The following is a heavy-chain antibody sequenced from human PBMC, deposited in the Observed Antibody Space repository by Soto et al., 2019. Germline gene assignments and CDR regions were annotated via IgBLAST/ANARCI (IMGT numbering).Heavy chain of an antibody. CDR1: GFTFSSYS. V-gene: IGHV3-21*01. Sequence: GGSLRLSCAASGFTFSSYSMNWVRQAPGKGLEWVSSISSSSSYIYYADSVKGRFTISRDNAKNSLYLQMNSLRAEDTAVYYCARDDYCSGGSCFLTHLEYFQHWGQGTLVTVSS. CDR3: ARDDYCSGGSCFLTHLEYFQH. CDR2: ISSSSSYI. D-gene: IGHD2-15*01. J-gene: IGHJ1*01.